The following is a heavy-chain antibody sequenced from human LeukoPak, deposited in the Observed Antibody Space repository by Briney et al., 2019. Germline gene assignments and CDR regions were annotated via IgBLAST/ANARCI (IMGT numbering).Heavy chain of an antibody. CDR1: GYTFTGYY. J-gene: IGHJ5*02. Sequence: GASVKVSCKASGYTFTGYYMHWVRQAPGQGLEWMGWINPNSGGTNYAQKFQGRVTMTRDTSISTAYMELSRLRSDDTAVYYCARIPIVVVPAAQGDNWFDPWGQGTLVTVSS. V-gene: IGHV1-2*02. D-gene: IGHD2-2*01. CDR2: INPNSGGT. CDR3: ARIPIVVVPAAQGDNWFDP.